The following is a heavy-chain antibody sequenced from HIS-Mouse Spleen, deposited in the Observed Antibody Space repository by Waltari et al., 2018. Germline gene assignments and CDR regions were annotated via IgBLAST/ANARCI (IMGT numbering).Heavy chain of an antibody. J-gene: IGHJ4*02. V-gene: IGHV3-7*01. CDR1: GFPFSSSW. D-gene: IGHD1-26*01. Sequence: EVQLVESVGGLVQPGGSLRLSCAASGFPFSSSWMRWVRQAPGKGLEWVAKIKQDGSEKYYVDSVKGRFTISRDNAKNSLYLQMNSLRAEDTAVYYCAREGDSGSYFDYWGQGTLVTVSS. CDR3: AREGDSGSYFDY. CDR2: IKQDGSEK.